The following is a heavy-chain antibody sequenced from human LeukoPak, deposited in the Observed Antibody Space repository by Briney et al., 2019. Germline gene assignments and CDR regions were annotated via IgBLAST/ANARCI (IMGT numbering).Heavy chain of an antibody. CDR2: ISSSSSYI. Sequence: GGSLRLSCAASGFTFSSYSMNWVRQAPGKGLECVSSISSSSSYIYYADSVKGRFTISRDNAKNSLYLQMNSLRAEDTAVYYCARDPSITIFGVVIPPYDAFDIWGQGTMVTASS. CDR1: GFTFSSYS. CDR3: ARDPSITIFGVVIPPYDAFDI. V-gene: IGHV3-21*01. J-gene: IGHJ3*02. D-gene: IGHD3-3*01.